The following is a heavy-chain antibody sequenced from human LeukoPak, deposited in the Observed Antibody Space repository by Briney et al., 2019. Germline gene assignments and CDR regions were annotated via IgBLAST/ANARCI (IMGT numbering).Heavy chain of an antibody. Sequence: GGSLRLSCAASGFTFSSYGMSWVRQAPGKGLEWVSAISGSGGSTYYADSVKGRFTISRDNAKNSLYLQMNSLRAEDTAFYYCARVQQYDKFDYWGQGTLVTVSS. D-gene: IGHD3-22*01. CDR2: ISGSGGST. CDR3: ARVQQYDKFDY. CDR1: GFTFSSYG. J-gene: IGHJ4*02. V-gene: IGHV3-23*01.